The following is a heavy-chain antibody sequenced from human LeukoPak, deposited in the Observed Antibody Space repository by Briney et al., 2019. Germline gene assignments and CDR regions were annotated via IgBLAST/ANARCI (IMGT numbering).Heavy chain of an antibody. CDR3: TRDDGLVF. CDR2: TRNKANSYTT. Sequence: GGSLRLSCAASGFPFSDHYMDWVRQAPGKGLEWIGRTRNKANSYTTEYAAFVRGRFTISRDDSKNSLYLQMNGLKTEDTAVYYCTRDDGLVFWGQGALVTVSS. V-gene: IGHV3-72*01. D-gene: IGHD2-8*01. J-gene: IGHJ1*01. CDR1: GFPFSDHY.